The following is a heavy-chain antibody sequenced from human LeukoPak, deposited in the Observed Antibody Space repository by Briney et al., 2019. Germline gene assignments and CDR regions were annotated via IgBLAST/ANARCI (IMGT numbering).Heavy chain of an antibody. D-gene: IGHD3-16*01. CDR3: ARVSVGVATLGGTYYYYMDV. J-gene: IGHJ6*03. Sequence: ASVKVSCKASGYTITGYYMHWVRLAPGQGLEWMGLINPNSGGTNYAQKLQGRVTMTTDTSTSTAYMELRSLSSDDTAVYYCARVSVGVATLGGTYYYYMDVWGKGTTVTVSS. CDR2: INPNSGGT. V-gene: IGHV1-2*02. CDR1: GYTITGYY.